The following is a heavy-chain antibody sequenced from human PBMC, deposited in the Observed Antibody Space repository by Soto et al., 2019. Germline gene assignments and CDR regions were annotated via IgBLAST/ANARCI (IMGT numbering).Heavy chain of an antibody. D-gene: IGHD6-19*01. V-gene: IGHV3-30-3*01. CDR3: ARDLEVAVAGA. CDR2: ISYDGSNK. Sequence: QVQLVESGGGVVQPGRSLRLSCAASGVTFSSYAMHWVRQAPGKGLERVAVISYDGSNKYYADSVKGRFTISRDNAKNTLYLQMNSVRPEDTAVYYCARDLEVAVAGAWGQGTLVTVSS. CDR1: GVTFSSYA. J-gene: IGHJ5*02.